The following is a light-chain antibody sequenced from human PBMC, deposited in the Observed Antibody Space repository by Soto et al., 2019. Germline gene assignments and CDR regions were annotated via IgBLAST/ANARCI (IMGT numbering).Light chain of an antibody. Sequence: QSLLTQPPSASGTPGQRVTISCSGSSSNIGRNTVNWYQQLPGTAPKLLIHSNNQRPSGVPDRFSGSKSGTSASLAISGLQSEDEAHYYCAAWDDSLNGHVVFGGGTKLTVL. CDR2: SNN. V-gene: IGLV1-44*01. J-gene: IGLJ2*01. CDR1: SSNIGRNT. CDR3: AAWDDSLNGHVV.